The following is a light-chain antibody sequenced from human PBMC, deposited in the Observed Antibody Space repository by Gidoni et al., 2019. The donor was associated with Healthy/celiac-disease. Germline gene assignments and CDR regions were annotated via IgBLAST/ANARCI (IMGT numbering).Light chain of an antibody. Sequence: QSALTQPASVSGSPGQSITISCTGTSSDVGGTNYVSWYQQSPGKAPKLMIYDCSNRPSGISNRFSGSKSGNTASLTISGLQAEDEADYYCSSYTSSSTVVFGGGTKLTVL. CDR2: DCS. J-gene: IGLJ2*01. V-gene: IGLV2-14*01. CDR3: SSYTSSSTVV. CDR1: SSDVGGTNY.